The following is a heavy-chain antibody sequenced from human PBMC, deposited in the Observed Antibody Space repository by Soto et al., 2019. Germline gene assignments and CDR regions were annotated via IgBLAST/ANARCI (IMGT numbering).Heavy chain of an antibody. J-gene: IGHJ4*02. D-gene: IGHD1-26*01. CDR3: ARSAPPPVGATTDYFDY. V-gene: IGHV1-2*04. CDR2: INPNSGGT. CDR1: GYTFTSYA. Sequence: GASVKVSCKASGYTFTSYAMHCVRQAPGQGLEWMGWINPNSGGTNYAQKFQGWVTMTRDTSISTAYMELSRLRSDDTAVYYCARSAPPPVGATTDYFDYWGQGTLVTVSS.